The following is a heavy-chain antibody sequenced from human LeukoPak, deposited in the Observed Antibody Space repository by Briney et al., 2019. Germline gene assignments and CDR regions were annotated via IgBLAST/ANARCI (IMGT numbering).Heavy chain of an antibody. Sequence: ASVKVSCKVPGYTLLHLSIHWVRQAPGKGLEWMGGFDPDQGERIYAQKFQGRVTMTEDTSIDTAYLELSSLRSDDTAVIFCATHIQYDDTDDNWGQGTLVIVSS. J-gene: IGHJ4*02. CDR2: FDPDQGER. CDR3: ATHIQYDDTDDN. D-gene: IGHD3-16*01. CDR1: GYTLLHLS. V-gene: IGHV1-24*01.